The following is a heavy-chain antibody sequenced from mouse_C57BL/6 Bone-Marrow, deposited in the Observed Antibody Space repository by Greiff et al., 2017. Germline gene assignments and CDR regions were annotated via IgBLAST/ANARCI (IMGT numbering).Heavy chain of an antibody. J-gene: IGHJ1*03. Sequence: VQLQQSGAELVRPGASVKLSCKASGYTFTDYYINWVKQRPGQGLEWIARIYPGSGNTYYNEKFKGKATLTAEKSSSTAYMQLSSLTSEDSAVYFCAGYTHFYWYIDVWGTGTTVTVSS. CDR3: AGYTHFYWYIDV. CDR2: IYPGSGNT. CDR1: GYTFTDYY. D-gene: IGHD2-14*01. V-gene: IGHV1-76*01.